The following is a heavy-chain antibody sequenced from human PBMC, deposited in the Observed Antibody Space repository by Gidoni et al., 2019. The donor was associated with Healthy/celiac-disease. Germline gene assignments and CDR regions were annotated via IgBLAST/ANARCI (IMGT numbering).Heavy chain of an antibody. J-gene: IGHJ4*02. CDR2: ISAYNGNT. D-gene: IGHD6-25*01. Sequence: QVQLVQSGAEVKKPGASVKVSCKASGYPFTSYGISWVRQAPGQGLEWMGWISAYNGNTNYAQKLQGRVTMTTDTSTSTAYMELRSLRSDDTAVYYCARDFEFSYATSSGLPRGDYWGQGTLVTVSS. CDR1: GYPFTSYG. CDR3: ARDFEFSYATSSGLPRGDY. V-gene: IGHV1-18*01.